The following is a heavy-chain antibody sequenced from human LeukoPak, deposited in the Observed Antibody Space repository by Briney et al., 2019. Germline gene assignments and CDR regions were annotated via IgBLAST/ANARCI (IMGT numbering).Heavy chain of an antibody. J-gene: IGHJ5*02. CDR2: ISTSSRYI. CDR3: ARADCSGSTCYLRHSWFGP. V-gene: IGHV3-21*06. Sequence: GGSLRLSCADSGFTLSTFDMNWVRQAPGKGLEWVSSISTSSRYIYYRDSVKGRFTISRDDAKNSLYLQMNSLTVEDTAVYYCARADCSGSTCYLRHSWFGPWGQGTLVTVSS. CDR1: GFTLSTFD. D-gene: IGHD2-2*01.